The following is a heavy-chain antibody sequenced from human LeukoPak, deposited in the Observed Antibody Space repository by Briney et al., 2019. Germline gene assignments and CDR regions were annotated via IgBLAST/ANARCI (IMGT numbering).Heavy chain of an antibody. V-gene: IGHV5-51*01. CDR1: GYXFTSYW. CDR3: ATRAGYSGYDFHY. Sequence: GESLKISCNGSGYXFTSYWIGWVRQMPGKGLEWMGSIYPGDSDTRYSPSFQGQVTISADKSISTAYLQWSSLKASDTAMYYCATRAGYSGYDFHYWGQGTLVTVSS. D-gene: IGHD5-12*01. J-gene: IGHJ4*02. CDR2: IYPGDSDT.